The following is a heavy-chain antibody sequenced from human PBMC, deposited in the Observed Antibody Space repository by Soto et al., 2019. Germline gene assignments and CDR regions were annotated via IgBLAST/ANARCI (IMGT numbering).Heavy chain of an antibody. Sequence: PGGSLRLSCAASRFTFSSYAMSWVRQAPGKGLEWVSAISGSGGSTYYADSVKGRFTISRDNSKNTLYLQMNSLRAEDTAVYYCAKEWAIFGDDEKEDGGNWFDPWGQGTMVTVSS. D-gene: IGHD3-3*01. CDR1: RFTFSSYA. CDR3: AKEWAIFGDDEKEDGGNWFDP. J-gene: IGHJ5*02. V-gene: IGHV3-23*01. CDR2: ISGSGGST.